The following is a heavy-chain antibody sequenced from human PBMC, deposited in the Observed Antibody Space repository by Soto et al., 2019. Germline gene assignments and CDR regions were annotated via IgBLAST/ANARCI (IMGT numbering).Heavy chain of an antibody. CDR3: ARDGPYYYASRMYV. V-gene: IGHV3-53*04. CDR2: LHSGGDT. CDR1: GIPVSSNY. D-gene: IGHD3-10*01. Sequence: EVQLVESGGGLVQPGGSLRLSCVASGIPVSSNYMTWVRQAPGKGLEWVSVLHSGGDTYYANSVKGRFTISRHDSTNTLFLQMNSLTAEYTAVYYCARDGPYYYASRMYVWGQGTTVTVS. J-gene: IGHJ6*02.